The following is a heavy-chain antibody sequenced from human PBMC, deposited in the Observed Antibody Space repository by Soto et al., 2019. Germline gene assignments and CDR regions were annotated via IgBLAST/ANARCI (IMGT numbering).Heavy chain of an antibody. V-gene: IGHV4-4*02. CDR2: IWHTGRP. CDR3: VRDSRTGCSSINCYMH. CDR1: GDSLTNNHW. Sequence: QLQLRESGPGLVQPSGTLSLTCDVSGDSLTNNHWWSWVRQAPGNGLEWIGEIWHTGRPNYNPSLQSRVAISIDKSKNQFSLKLSSVTAADTAVYYCVRDSRTGCSSINCYMHWGQGTLVTVSS. J-gene: IGHJ4*02. D-gene: IGHD2-15*01.